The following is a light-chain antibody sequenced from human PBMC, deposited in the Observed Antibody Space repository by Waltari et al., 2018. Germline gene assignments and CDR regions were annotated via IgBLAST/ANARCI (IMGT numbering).Light chain of an antibody. V-gene: IGKV4-1*01. Sequence: DIVMTQSPDSLAVSLGERATIHCKSSQSVLYSSNNKNYLAWYQRKPGHPPKVLINWASTRESGVPDRFSGSGSGTDFTLTISSLQAEDVAVYYCQQYYSSPPTFGQGTKVEI. CDR3: QQYYSSPPT. CDR2: WAS. CDR1: QSVLYSSNNKNY. J-gene: IGKJ1*01.